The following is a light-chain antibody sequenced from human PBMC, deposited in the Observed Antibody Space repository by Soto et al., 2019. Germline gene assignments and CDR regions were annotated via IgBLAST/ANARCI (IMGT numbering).Light chain of an antibody. CDR1: QSISSW. V-gene: IGKV1-5*03. CDR2: KAS. J-gene: IGKJ1*01. CDR3: QQYNDNWT. Sequence: DIQMTQSPSTLSASVGDRVTITCRASQSISSWLAWYQQKPGQAPKLLIYKASTLQSGVPSRFSGSGSGTEFTPAISRLQPDYSATYYCQQYNDNWTFGQGTKVEIK.